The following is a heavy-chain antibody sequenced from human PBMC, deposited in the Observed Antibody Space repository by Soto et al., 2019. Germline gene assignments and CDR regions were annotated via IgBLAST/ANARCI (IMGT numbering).Heavy chain of an antibody. J-gene: IGHJ4*02. D-gene: IGHD3-22*01. CDR2: ISAYNGNT. V-gene: IGHV1-18*01. CDR3: ARVGSSGYLL. CDR1: GYTFSSYD. Sequence: ASVKVSCKVSGYTFSSYDISWVRQAPGQGLEWMGWISAYNGNTNYEQKLQDRVIMTTDTSTSTAYMELRSLRSDDTAVYYCARVGSSGYLLWGQGTLVTVS.